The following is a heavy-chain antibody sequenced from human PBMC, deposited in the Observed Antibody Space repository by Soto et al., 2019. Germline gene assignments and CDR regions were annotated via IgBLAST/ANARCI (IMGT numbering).Heavy chain of an antibody. V-gene: IGHV1-18*01. CDR3: ATGRDCSSTSCYIYYYYYGIAV. CDR2: ISAYNGNT. D-gene: IGHD2-2*01. Sequence: ASVKVSCKASGYTFTSYGISWARQAPGQGLEWMGWISAYNGNTNYAQKLQGRVTMTTDTSTSTAYMELSSLRSEDTAVYYCATGRDCSSTSCYIYYYYYGIAVWGQGTTVTVSS. J-gene: IGHJ6*02. CDR1: GYTFTSYG.